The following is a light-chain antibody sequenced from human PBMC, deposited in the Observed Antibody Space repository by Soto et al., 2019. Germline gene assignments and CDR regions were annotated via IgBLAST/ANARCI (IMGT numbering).Light chain of an antibody. V-gene: IGLV1-40*01. CDR1: SSNIRAGYY. CDR2: GNT. CDR3: QSYDSSLPGSYVV. Sequence: QSVLTQPPSVSGAPGQRVTISCTGSSSNIRAGYYVHWYQQLPGTAPKLLISGNTNRPSGVPDRFSGSKSGTSASLAISRLQAEDVAEHYCQSYDSSLPGSYVVFGGGTTLTVL. J-gene: IGLJ2*01.